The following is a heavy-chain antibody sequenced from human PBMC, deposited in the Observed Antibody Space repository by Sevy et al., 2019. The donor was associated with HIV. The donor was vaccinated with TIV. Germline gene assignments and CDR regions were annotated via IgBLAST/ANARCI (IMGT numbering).Heavy chain of an antibody. D-gene: IGHD6-13*01. CDR2: IIPIFGTA. Sequence: ASVKVSCKASGGTFSSYAINWVRQVPGQGLEWMGGIIPIFGTANYAQKLQGRVTITANESTSTAYMELSRLRSEDTAVYYCARGYTSSWGYAFDIWGQGTMVTVSS. V-gene: IGHV1-69*13. CDR1: GGTFSSYA. J-gene: IGHJ3*02. CDR3: ARGYTSSWGYAFDI.